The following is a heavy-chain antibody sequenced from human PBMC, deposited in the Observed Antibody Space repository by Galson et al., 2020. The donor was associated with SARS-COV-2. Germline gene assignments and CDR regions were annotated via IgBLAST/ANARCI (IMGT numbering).Heavy chain of an antibody. CDR1: GGSVGSGSYQ. V-gene: IGHV4-61*01. J-gene: IGHJ4*02. Sequence: ASETLSLTCSVSGGSVGSGSYQWSWIRQSPGKGLEWIGHLFYTGSTNYSPSLKSRITMSLDTSKNQFSLTLTSLTAADTALYYCARVAGPSSGYPFDSWGQGTLVTVSP. CDR3: ARVAGPSSGYPFDS. CDR2: LFYTGST. D-gene: IGHD5-12*01.